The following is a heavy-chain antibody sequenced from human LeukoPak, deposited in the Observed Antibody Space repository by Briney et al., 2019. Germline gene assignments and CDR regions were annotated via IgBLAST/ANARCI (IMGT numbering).Heavy chain of an antibody. V-gene: IGHV3-48*03. J-gene: IGHJ4*02. CDR2: ISTSGITT. D-gene: IGHD6-19*01. CDR1: GFTFSSYE. CDR3: ARGYSSGWYFGY. Sequence: GGSLRLSCAAAGFTFSSYEMSWVRQAPGKGLEWVSYISTSGITTNYADSVKGRFTISRDNAKNSLYLQMNSLRAEDTAVYYCARGYSSGWYFGYWGQGILVTVSS.